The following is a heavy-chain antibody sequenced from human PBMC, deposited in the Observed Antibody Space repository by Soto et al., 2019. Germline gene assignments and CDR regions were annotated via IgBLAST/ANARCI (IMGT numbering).Heavy chain of an antibody. CDR2: IIPIFGTA. J-gene: IGHJ4*02. CDR1: GGTFSSYA. V-gene: IGHV1-69*06. D-gene: IGHD3-22*01. Sequence: VQLVQSGAEVKKPGSSVKVSCKASGGTFSSYAISWVRQAPGQGLEWMGGIIPIFGTANYAQKFQGRVTITADKSTSTAYMELSSLRSEDTAVYYCARRQYYYDSSGYSPHFDYWGQGTLVTVSS. CDR3: ARRQYYYDSSGYSPHFDY.